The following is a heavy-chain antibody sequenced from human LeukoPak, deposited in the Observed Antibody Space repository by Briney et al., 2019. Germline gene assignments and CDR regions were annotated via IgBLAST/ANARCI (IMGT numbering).Heavy chain of an antibody. CDR2: IYYSGST. D-gene: IGHD3-10*01. CDR3: ARHDYYGSGSYFLFDY. V-gene: IGHV4-39*01. CDR1: GGSISSSSYY. Sequence: SETLSLTCTVSGGSISSSSYYWGWIRQPPGKVLEWIGSIYYSGSTYYNPSLKSRVTISVDTSKNQFSLKLSSVTAADTAVYYCARHDYYGSGSYFLFDYWGQGTLVTVSS. J-gene: IGHJ4*02.